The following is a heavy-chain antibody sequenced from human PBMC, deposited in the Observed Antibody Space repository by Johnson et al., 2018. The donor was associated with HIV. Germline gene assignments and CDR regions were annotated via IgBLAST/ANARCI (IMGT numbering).Heavy chain of an antibody. CDR3: VKERQLVRSFDI. Sequence: QVQLVESGGGVVQPGGSLRLSCAVSGFTFSSYGMHWVRQAPGRGLEWVTFIRHEGGSNKDYADSVKGRFTVSRDNTKNTLYLQMSSLRPEDTAVYYCVKERQLVRSFDIWGQGTMVAVSS. J-gene: IGHJ3*02. D-gene: IGHD6-6*01. V-gene: IGHV3-30*02. CDR1: GFTFSSYG. CDR2: IRHEGGSNK.